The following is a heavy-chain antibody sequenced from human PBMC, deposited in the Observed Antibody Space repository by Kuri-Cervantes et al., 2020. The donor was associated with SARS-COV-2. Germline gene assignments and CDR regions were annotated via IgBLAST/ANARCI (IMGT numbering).Heavy chain of an antibody. V-gene: IGHV3-23*01. CDR1: GFTFSSYA. D-gene: IGHD3/OR15-3a*01. J-gene: IGHJ5*02. CDR2: ISGSGGST. CDR3: AKDWTGIA. Sequence: ETLSLTCTASGFTFSSYAMSWVRQAPGKGLEWVSAISGSGGSTYYADSVKGRFTISRDNSKNTLYLQMNSLRAEDTAVYYRAKDWTGIAWGQGTLVTVSS.